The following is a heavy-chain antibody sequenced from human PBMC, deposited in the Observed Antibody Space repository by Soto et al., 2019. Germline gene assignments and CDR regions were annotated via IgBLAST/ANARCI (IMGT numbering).Heavy chain of an antibody. CDR1: GGSISSGGYY. CDR3: ARDTLTRSSGPINYYYYYGMDV. CDR2: IYYSGST. Sequence: QVQLQESGPGLVKPSQTLSLTCTVSGGSISSGGYYWSWIRQHPGKGLEWIGYIYYSGSTYYNPSLKSRVTISVDTSKNQFSLKLSSVTAADTAVYYCARDTLTRSSGPINYYYYYGMDVWGQGTTVTVSS. D-gene: IGHD3-22*01. J-gene: IGHJ6*02. V-gene: IGHV4-31*03.